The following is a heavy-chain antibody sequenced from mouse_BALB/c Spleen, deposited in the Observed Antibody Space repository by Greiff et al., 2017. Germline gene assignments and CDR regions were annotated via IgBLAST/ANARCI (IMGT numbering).Heavy chain of an antibody. Sequence: EVHLVESGGGLVKPGGSLKLSCAASGFTFSSYAMSWVRQTPEKRLEWVASISSGGSTYYPDSVKGRFTISRDNARNILYLQMSSLRSEDTAMYYCAREESFNWDGFAYWGQGTLVTVSA. D-gene: IGHD4-1*01. CDR1: GFTFSSYA. V-gene: IGHV5-6-5*01. CDR3: AREESFNWDGFAY. CDR2: ISSGGST. J-gene: IGHJ3*01.